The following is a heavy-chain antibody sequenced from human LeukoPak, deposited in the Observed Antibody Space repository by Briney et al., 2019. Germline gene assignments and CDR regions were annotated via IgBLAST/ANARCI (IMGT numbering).Heavy chain of an antibody. J-gene: IGHJ4*02. CDR2: FDPEDGET. CDR3: ATSSGYRFHPRYYFDY. V-gene: IGHV1-24*01. CDR1: GYTLTELS. Sequence: GASVKVSCKVSGYTLTELSMHWVRQAPGKGLEWMGGFDPEDGETVYAQKFQGRVTMTEDTSTDTAYMELSSLRSEDTAVYYCATSSGYRFHPRYYFDYWGQGTLVTVSS. D-gene: IGHD3-22*01.